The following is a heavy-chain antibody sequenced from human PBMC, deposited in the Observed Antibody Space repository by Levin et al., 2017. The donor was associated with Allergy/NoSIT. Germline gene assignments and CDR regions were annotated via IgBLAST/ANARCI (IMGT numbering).Heavy chain of an antibody. J-gene: IGHJ4*02. D-gene: IGHD2-21*02. Sequence: PGGSLRLSCVASGFSFSNSWMSWVRQAPGKGLEWVANINLDGRDKYYVDSVKGRFTISRDNAKKSLSLQMSSLRVEDTAVYYCARPKHIVVVAGTVYDYWGQGTLVTVSS. CDR2: INLDGRDK. CDR1: GFSFSNSW. CDR3: ARPKHIVVVAGTVYDY. V-gene: IGHV3-7*01.